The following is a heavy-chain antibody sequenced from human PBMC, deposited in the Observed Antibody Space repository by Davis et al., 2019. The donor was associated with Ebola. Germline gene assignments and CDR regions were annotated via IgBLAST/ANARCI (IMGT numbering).Heavy chain of an antibody. CDR3: ARGWLRVGMDV. J-gene: IGHJ6*02. CDR1: GDSVSSGG. CDR2: TYYSSKWYI. V-gene: IGHV6-1*01. D-gene: IGHD5-18*01. Sequence: HSQTFSLTCAISGDSVSSGGWNWIRQSPSRGLEWLGRTYYSSKWYIDYAASVKSRITINPDTSKNQFSLQLDSVTPKDTALYYCARGWLRVGMDVWGEGTTVTV.